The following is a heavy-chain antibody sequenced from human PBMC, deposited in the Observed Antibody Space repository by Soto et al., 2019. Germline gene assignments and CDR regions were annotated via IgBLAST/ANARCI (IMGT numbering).Heavy chain of an antibody. Sequence: SETLSLTCTVSGGSISSSSYYWGWIRQPPGKGLEWIGSIYYSGSTYYNPSLKSRVTISVDTSKNQFSLKLSSVTASYTAVYYCVRDLYYYYGMDVWGQGTTVTVSS. CDR1: GGSISSSSYY. CDR3: VRDLYYYYGMDV. CDR2: IYYSGST. J-gene: IGHJ6*02. V-gene: IGHV4-39*02.